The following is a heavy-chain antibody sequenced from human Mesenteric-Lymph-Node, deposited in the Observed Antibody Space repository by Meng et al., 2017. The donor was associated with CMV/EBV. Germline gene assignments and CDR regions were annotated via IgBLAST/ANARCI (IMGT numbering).Heavy chain of an antibody. CDR2: SNTNTGNP. V-gene: IGHV7-4-1*02. Sequence: CKASGYTFTSYAMNWVRQAPGQGLEWMGWSNTNTGNPTYAQGFTGRFVFSLDTSVSTAYLQISSLKAEDTAVYYCARDVQMELGTFDYWGQGTLVTVSS. CDR1: GYTFTSYA. D-gene: IGHD1-7*01. J-gene: IGHJ4*02. CDR3: ARDVQMELGTFDY.